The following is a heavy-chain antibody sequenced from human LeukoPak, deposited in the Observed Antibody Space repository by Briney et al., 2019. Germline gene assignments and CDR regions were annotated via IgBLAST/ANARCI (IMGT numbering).Heavy chain of an antibody. V-gene: IGHV3-64D*09. CDR1: GFXFSSYA. Sequence: GGSLRLSCSASGFXFSSYAMHWVRQAPGKGLEYVSAISTNGDLTYYTDSVKGRFTISRDNSKNTLYLQMSSLRAEDTAVYFCGRFGEAFDVWGQGTMVTVSS. CDR2: ISTNGDLT. D-gene: IGHD3-10*01. CDR3: GRFGEAFDV. J-gene: IGHJ3*01.